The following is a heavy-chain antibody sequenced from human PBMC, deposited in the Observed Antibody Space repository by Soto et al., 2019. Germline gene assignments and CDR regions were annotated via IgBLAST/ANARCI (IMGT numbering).Heavy chain of an antibody. J-gene: IGHJ5*02. Sequence: SETLSLTCAVYGGSFSGYYWSWIRQPPGKGLEWIGEINHSGSTNYNPSLKSRVTISVDTSKNQFSLKLSFVTAADTAVYYCARVLGAAAGIDPWGQGTLVTVSS. V-gene: IGHV4-34*01. D-gene: IGHD6-13*01. CDR2: INHSGST. CDR3: ARVLGAAAGIDP. CDR1: GGSFSGYY.